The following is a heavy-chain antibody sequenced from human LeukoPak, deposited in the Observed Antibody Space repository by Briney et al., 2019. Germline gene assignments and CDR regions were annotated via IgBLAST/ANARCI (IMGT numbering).Heavy chain of an antibody. CDR3: ATIGDRRTGELYRIDY. CDR1: GFTFSNYA. CDR2: VSYDGSNK. J-gene: IGHJ4*02. D-gene: IGHD7-27*01. V-gene: IGHV3-30-3*01. Sequence: GGSLRLSCAASGFTFSNYAMHWVRQAPGKGLEWVAVVSYDGSNKYYADPVKGRFTISRDNSKNTPYLQMNSLRAEDAAIYYCATIGDRRTGELYRIDYWGQGTLVTVSS.